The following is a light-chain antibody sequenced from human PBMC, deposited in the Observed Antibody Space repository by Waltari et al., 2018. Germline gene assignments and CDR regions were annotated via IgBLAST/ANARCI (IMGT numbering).Light chain of an antibody. CDR3: QQYDTTPLT. J-gene: IGKJ4*01. CDR2: WAS. CDR1: QSLLFSSKNNNY. V-gene: IGKV4-1*01. Sequence: DIVMTQSPDSLAVSLGDRATINCKSSQSLLFSSKNNNYLAWYQQKPGQPPKLLIYWASIREAGVPDRFSGSGSGTDFTLTSSSLQAEDVAVYYCQQYDTTPLTFGGGTKVEIK.